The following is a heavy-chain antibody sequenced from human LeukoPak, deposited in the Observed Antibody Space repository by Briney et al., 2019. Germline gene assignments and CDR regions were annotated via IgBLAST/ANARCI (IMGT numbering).Heavy chain of an antibody. J-gene: IGHJ6*02. D-gene: IGHD6-19*01. Sequence: VASVKVSCKASGYTFTGYYMHWVRQAPGQGLEWMGWINPNSGGTNYAQKFQGRVTMTRDTSISTAYMELSRLRSDDTAVYYCARDRPGSRWEYYYYYGMDVWGQGTTVTVSS. V-gene: IGHV1-2*02. CDR2: INPNSGGT. CDR1: GYTFTGYY. CDR3: ARDRPGSRWEYYYYYGMDV.